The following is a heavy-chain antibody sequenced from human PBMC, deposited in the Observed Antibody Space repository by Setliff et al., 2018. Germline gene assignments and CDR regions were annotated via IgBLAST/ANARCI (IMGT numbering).Heavy chain of an antibody. J-gene: IGHJ4*02. V-gene: IGHV3-23*01. Sequence: GGSLRLSCATSGFTFDDHAMHWVRQAPGKGLEWVSGISGSGGATYYAASVKGRFSISRDNSKNTLYLQMTSLRAEDTATYFCARDGGEYWGQGTLVTVSS. D-gene: IGHD3-16*01. CDR1: GFTFDDHA. CDR2: ISGSGGAT. CDR3: ARDGGEY.